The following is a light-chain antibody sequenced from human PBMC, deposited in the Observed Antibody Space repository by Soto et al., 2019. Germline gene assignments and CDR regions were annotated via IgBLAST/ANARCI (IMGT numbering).Light chain of an antibody. Sequence: QSVLTQPPSVSGAPGQRVTISCTGSSSNIGAGYDVHWYQQLPGTAPKLLIYGNSNRPSGVPDRFSGSKSGTSASLANTGLQAEDWAGYFRQSYDRSPSGPYVFGTGTKLTVL. V-gene: IGLV1-40*01. CDR2: GNS. CDR3: QSYDRSPSGPYV. CDR1: SSNIGAGYD. J-gene: IGLJ1*01.